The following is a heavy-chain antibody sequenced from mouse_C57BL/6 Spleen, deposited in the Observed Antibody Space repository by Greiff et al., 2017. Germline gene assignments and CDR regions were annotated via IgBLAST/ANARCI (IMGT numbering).Heavy chain of an antibody. CDR3: AREIGYGSDWFAD. CDR1: GYSITSGYY. D-gene: IGHD1-1*01. Sequence: EVKLLESGPGLVKPSQSLSLTCSVTGYSITSGYYWNWIRQFPGNKLEWMGYISYDGSNNYNPSLKNRISITRDTSKNQFFLKLNSVTTEDTATYYCAREIGYGSDWFADWGQGTLVTVSA. J-gene: IGHJ3*01. CDR2: ISYDGSN. V-gene: IGHV3-6*01.